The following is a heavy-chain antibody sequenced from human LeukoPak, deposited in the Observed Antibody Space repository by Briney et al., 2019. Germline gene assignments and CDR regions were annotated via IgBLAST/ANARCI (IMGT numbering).Heavy chain of an antibody. Sequence: GGSLRLSCAVSGFAFGSEAMSWVRQSPARGLEWVASISPGGGTTYYADYVKGRLTISRDNSNNTLYVHMNSLRAEDTAVYYCAKVRSGSANWALRIFDNWGQGTLVTVSS. J-gene: IGHJ4*02. D-gene: IGHD1-1*01. CDR2: ISPGGGTT. CDR1: GFAFGSEA. V-gene: IGHV3-23*01. CDR3: AKVRSGSANWALRIFDN.